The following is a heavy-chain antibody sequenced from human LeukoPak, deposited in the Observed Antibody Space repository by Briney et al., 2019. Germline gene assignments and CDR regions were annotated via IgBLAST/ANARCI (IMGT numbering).Heavy chain of an antibody. CDR3: ARYQGNWFDP. J-gene: IGHJ5*02. CDR2: ISGSSSTI. V-gene: IGHV3-48*01. D-gene: IGHD2-2*01. Sequence: GGSLRLSCVASGFTFVSHWMTWVRQAPGKGLEWVSYISGSSSTIYYADSVKGRFTISRDNAKNSLYLQMNSLRAEDTAVYYGARYQGNWFDPWGQGTLVTVSS. CDR1: GFTFVSHW.